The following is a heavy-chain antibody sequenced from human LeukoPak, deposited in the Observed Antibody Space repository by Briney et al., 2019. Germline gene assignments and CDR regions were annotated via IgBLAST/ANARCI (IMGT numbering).Heavy chain of an antibody. Sequence: PGGSLRLSCAASGFTFSSYAMSWVRQAPGKGLEWVGRIKSKTDGGTTDYAAPVKGRFTISRDDSKNTLYLQMNSLKTEDTAVYYCTTDIVVVPAAMYYWGQGTLVTVSS. V-gene: IGHV3-15*01. CDR2: IKSKTDGGTT. D-gene: IGHD2-2*01. CDR1: GFTFSSYA. CDR3: TTDIVVVPAAMYY. J-gene: IGHJ4*02.